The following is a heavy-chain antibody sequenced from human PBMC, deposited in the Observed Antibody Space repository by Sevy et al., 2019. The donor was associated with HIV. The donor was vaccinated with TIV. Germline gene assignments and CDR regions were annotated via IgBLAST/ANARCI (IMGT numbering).Heavy chain of an antibody. CDR1: GFTFDDYT. J-gene: IGHJ4*02. D-gene: IGHD6-19*01. Sequence: GGSLRLSCAASGFTFDDYTMHWVRQAPGKGLEWVSLISWDGGSTYYADSVKCRFTISRENSKNSLYLQMNSLRTEDTALYYCASSGWSLYYFDYWGQGTLVTVSS. V-gene: IGHV3-43*01. CDR3: ASSGWSLYYFDY. CDR2: ISWDGGST.